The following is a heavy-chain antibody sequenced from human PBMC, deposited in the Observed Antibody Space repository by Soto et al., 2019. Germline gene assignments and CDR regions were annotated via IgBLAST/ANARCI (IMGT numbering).Heavy chain of an antibody. V-gene: IGHV1-69*08. Sequence: QVQLVQSGAEVQKPGSSVKVSCKASGGTFSSYTISWVRQAPGQGLEWMGRIIPILGIANYAQKFQGRVTINADKSTSTAYMELRSLRSEDTAVYYCAKDYGGKDGDYWGQGTLVTVSS. CDR2: IIPILGIA. J-gene: IGHJ4*02. CDR1: GGTFSSYT. D-gene: IGHD4-17*01. CDR3: AKDYGGKDGDY.